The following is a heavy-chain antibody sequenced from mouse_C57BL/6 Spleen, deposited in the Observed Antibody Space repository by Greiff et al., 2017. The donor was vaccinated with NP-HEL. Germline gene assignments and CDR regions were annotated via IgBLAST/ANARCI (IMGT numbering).Heavy chain of an antibody. CDR1: GFTFSSYG. D-gene: IGHD2-5*01. V-gene: IGHV5-6*01. CDR2: LSSGGSYP. CDR3: ARQHYSNYFDY. Sequence: EVQLVESGGDLVKPGGSLKLSCAASGFTFSSYGMSWVRQTPDKRLEWVATLSSGGSYPYYPDSVKGRFTISRDNAKNTLYLQMSSLKSEDTAMYYCARQHYSNYFDYWGQGTTLTVSS. J-gene: IGHJ2*01.